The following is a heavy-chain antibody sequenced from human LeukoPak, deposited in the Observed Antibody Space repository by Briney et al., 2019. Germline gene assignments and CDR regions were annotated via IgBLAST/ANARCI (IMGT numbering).Heavy chain of an antibody. V-gene: IGHV4-34*01. D-gene: IGHD6-19*01. J-gene: IGHJ6*03. CDR3: ARRSSGWYGWYYYMDV. CDR1: GGTFSSYC. CDR2: INHSGST. Sequence: SEALPLTCAVYGGTFSSYCWTWIRQPPGKGLEWMGEINHSGSTNYNPSLKSRVTISVDTSKNQFSLKLSSVTAADTAVYYCARRSSGWYGWYYYMDVWGKGTTVTISS.